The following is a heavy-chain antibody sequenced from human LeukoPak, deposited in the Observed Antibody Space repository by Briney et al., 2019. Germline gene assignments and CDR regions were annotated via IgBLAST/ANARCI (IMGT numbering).Heavy chain of an antibody. J-gene: IGHJ4*02. CDR3: ARVGSTSSSDFDY. CDR2: MNPNSGNT. Sequence: ASVKVSCKASGYTFTSYDINWVRQATGRGLEWMGWMNPNSGNTGYAQKFQGRVTITRNTSISTAYMELSSLRSEDTAVYYCARVGSTSSSDFDYWGQGTLVTVSS. V-gene: IGHV1-8*03. CDR1: GYTFTSYD. D-gene: IGHD2-2*01.